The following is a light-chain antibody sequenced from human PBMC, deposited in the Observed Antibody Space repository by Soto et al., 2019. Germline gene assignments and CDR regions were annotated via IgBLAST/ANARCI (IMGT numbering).Light chain of an antibody. Sequence: QSVLTQPPSASGTPGQRVTISCSGSSSNIGRNPVNWYQQLPGTAPKLLIYSNNQRPSGVPDRFSGSKSGTSASLAISGLQTEDETDYYCAAWDDSLTAAVFGGGTKVTFL. CDR1: SSNIGRNP. V-gene: IGLV1-44*01. CDR2: SNN. J-gene: IGLJ3*02. CDR3: AAWDDSLTAAV.